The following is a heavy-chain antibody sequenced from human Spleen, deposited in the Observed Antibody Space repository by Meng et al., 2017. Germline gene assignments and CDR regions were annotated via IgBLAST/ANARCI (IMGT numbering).Heavy chain of an antibody. CDR3: ARGPLRLLWFGDH. J-gene: IGHJ4*02. CDR1: GITFSRNS. D-gene: IGHD3-10*01. V-gene: IGHV3-7*03. CDR2: IKQDGREK. Sequence: GESLKISCAVSGITFSRNSMSWVRQAPGKGLEWVANIKQDGREKYYVDSVKGRFTISRDNAKNSLYLQMNSLRAEDTAVYYCARGPLRLLWFGDHWGQGTLVTVSS.